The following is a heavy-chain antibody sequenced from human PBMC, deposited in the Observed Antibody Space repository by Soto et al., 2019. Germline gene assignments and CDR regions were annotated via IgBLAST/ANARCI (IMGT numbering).Heavy chain of an antibody. Sequence: ASVKVSCKASGYTFTSYYMHWVRQAPGQGLEWMGIINPSGGSTSYAQKFQGRVTMTRDTSTSTVYMELSSLRSGDTAVYYCAREEPHTRMTTVTRRHFDYWGQGTLVTVSS. CDR3: AREEPHTRMTTVTRRHFDY. CDR1: GYTFTSYY. J-gene: IGHJ4*02. V-gene: IGHV1-46*01. CDR2: INPSGGST. D-gene: IGHD4-17*01.